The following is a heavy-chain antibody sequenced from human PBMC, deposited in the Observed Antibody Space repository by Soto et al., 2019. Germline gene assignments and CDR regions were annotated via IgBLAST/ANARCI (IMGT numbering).Heavy chain of an antibody. V-gene: IGHV3-21*01. CDR3: VGADGKVGNHSDFDY. D-gene: IGHD1-26*01. Sequence: PGVSLRRSCASSGIPFSTYNMNWVHQAPGNRLESVSSITGRCNYIYYADSVNGRCTIIRANAKMSLILQIDSLRAEATALSSCVGADGKVGNHSDFDYWGRGALITVSS. J-gene: IGHJ4*02. CDR1: GIPFSTYN. CDR2: ITGRCNYI.